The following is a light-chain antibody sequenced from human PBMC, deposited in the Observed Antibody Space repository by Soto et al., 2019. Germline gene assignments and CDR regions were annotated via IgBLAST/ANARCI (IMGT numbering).Light chain of an antibody. CDR3: QQRDDWPIT. J-gene: IGKJ5*01. CDR1: QIVGTF. Sequence: EIVLTQSPATLSFSPGERATLSCRASQIVGTFLAWYQQKPGQAPRLLIYDASNRATGIPARFSGSGSGTDFTLTISSLEPDDFAVYYCQQRDDWPITFGQGTRLEIK. V-gene: IGKV3-11*01. CDR2: DAS.